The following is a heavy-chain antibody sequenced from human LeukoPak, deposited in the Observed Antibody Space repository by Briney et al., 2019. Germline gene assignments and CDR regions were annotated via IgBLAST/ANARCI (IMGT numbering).Heavy chain of an antibody. CDR2: INSDGSGT. V-gene: IGHV3-74*01. Sequence: GGFLRLSCAASGFTFSNHWMHWVRQAPGKGLVWVSRINSDGSGTSYADSVKGRFTISGDNAKNALYLQMNSLRAEDTALYYCARDSIPVSVYFDHWGQGTLVTVSS. CDR1: GFTFSNHW. D-gene: IGHD6-19*01. CDR3: ARDSIPVSVYFDH. J-gene: IGHJ4*02.